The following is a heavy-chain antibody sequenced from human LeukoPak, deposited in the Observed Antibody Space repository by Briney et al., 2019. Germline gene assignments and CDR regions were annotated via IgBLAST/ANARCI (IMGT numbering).Heavy chain of an antibody. D-gene: IGHD3-10*01. CDR1: GGSISSYY. CDR2: INHSGST. V-gene: IGHV4-34*01. Sequence: SETLSLTCTVSGGSISSYYWSWIRQPPGKGLEWIGEINHSGSTNYNPSLKSRVTISVDTSKNQFSLKLSSVTAADTAVYYCARDRPNYYGSGSYSRRLDPWGQGTLVTVSS. J-gene: IGHJ5*02. CDR3: ARDRPNYYGSGSYSRRLDP.